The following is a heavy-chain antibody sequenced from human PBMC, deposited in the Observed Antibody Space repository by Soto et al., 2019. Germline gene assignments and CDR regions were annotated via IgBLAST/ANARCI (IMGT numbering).Heavy chain of an antibody. CDR2: IIPIFGTA. V-gene: IGHV1-69*12. Sequence: QVQLVQSGAEVKKPGSSVKVSCKASGGTFSSYAISWVRQAPGQGLEWMGGIIPIFGTADYAQKFQGRVTIAADQSTSTAYMELSSLRSEDTAVYYCALHYGSGSNYYYYGMDVWGQGTTVTVSS. J-gene: IGHJ6*02. D-gene: IGHD3-10*01. CDR3: ALHYGSGSNYYYYGMDV. CDR1: GGTFSSYA.